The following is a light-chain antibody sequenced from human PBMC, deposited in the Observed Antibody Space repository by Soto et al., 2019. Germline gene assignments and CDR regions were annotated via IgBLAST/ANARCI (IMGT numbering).Light chain of an antibody. CDR2: CNS. V-gene: IGLV1-40*01. CDR1: SSNIGAGYD. Sequence: QSVLTQPPSVSGAPGQRVTISCTGSSSNIGAGYDVHWYQQLPGTAPKLLIYCNSNRPSGVPDRFSGSKSGTSASLAITGLQAEDEADYYCQSYDSSLSFYVFGTGTKLTVL. CDR3: QSYDSSLSFYV. J-gene: IGLJ1*01.